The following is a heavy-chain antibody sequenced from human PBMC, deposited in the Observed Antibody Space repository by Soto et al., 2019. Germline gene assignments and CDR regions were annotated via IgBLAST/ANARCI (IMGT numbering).Heavy chain of an antibody. V-gene: IGHV1-46*01. Sequence: SAKVSCKASGFAYITYYMHWVRQATGQGLEWVGTINPSGGDTSYAQKFQGRVTMTRDTSTNTLYMEISSLRSEDTAVYYCARGRYCSSTSCRNYYYYYGMDVWDQGTTVTVSS. CDR3: ARGRYCSSTSCRNYYYYYGMDV. CDR2: INPSGGDT. CDR1: GFAYITYY. D-gene: IGHD2-2*01. J-gene: IGHJ6*02.